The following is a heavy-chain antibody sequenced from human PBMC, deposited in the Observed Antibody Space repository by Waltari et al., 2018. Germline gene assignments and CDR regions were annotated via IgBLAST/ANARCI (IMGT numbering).Heavy chain of an antibody. D-gene: IGHD7-27*01. Sequence: VQLVQSGADVKKPGASMNVSCMTSGYTFTAYHMHWGRQAPGQGLEWMGWINPKTGGTNYAQNFRGRVTMTRDTSSSTAFLEMTSLSFGETAVYYCASSATYWGEFFEHWGQGSLITVSS. V-gene: IGHV1-2*02. J-gene: IGHJ4*02. CDR1: GYTFTAYH. CDR3: ASSATYWGEFFEH. CDR2: INPKTGGT.